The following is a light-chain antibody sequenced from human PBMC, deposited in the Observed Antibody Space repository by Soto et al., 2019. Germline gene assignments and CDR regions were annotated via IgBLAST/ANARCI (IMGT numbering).Light chain of an antibody. J-gene: IGKJ4*01. CDR2: GVS. V-gene: IGKV3D-15*01. CDR1: QSVSSN. Sequence: EIVLTQSPATLSVSPGERATLSCRASQSVSSNLAWYQHKPGQAPRLLMYGVSTRATGIPARFSGSGSGTEFTLTICGLQSEDFAVYYCQQYSHWFTLGGGTKVEIK. CDR3: QQYSHWFT.